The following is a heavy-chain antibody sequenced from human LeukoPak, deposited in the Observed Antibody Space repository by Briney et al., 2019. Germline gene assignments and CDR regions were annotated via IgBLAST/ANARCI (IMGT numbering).Heavy chain of an antibody. CDR1: GGSTSSYY. CDR2: IYYSGST. Sequence: SETLSLTCTVSGGSTSSYYWGWIRQPPGKGLEWIGSIYYSGSTYYNPSLKSRVTISVDTSKNQFSLKLSSVTAADTAVYYCARRPGDYWGQGTLVTVSS. CDR3: ARRPGDY. V-gene: IGHV4-39*01. J-gene: IGHJ4*02.